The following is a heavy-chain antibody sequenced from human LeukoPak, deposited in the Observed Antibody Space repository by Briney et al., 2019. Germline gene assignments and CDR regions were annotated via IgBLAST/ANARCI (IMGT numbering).Heavy chain of an antibody. CDR2: ISGRGDNT. CDR1: GFTFSNYA. CDR3: AKPRGYSTVTTYYYYGIDV. J-gene: IGHJ6*02. V-gene: IGHV3-23*01. D-gene: IGHD4-17*01. Sequence: GASLRLSCAASGFTFSNYAMSWVRQAPGKGLEWVSVISGRGDNTYYADSVEGRFTISRDNSKNTLYLQMNSLRAEDTAVYYCAKPRGYSTVTTYYYYGIDVWGQGTTVTVSS.